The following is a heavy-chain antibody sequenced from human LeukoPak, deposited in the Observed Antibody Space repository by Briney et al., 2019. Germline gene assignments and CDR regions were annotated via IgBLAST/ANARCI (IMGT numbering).Heavy chain of an antibody. J-gene: IGHJ5*02. CDR2: INSDGSST. CDR3: ARALAVAGTGGFDP. CDR1: GFTFSSYW. D-gene: IGHD6-19*01. Sequence: PGGSLRLSCAASGFTFSSYWMHWVRQAPGKGLVWVSRINSDGSSTSYADSVKGRFTISRDNAKNTLYLQINSLRAEDTAVYYCARALAVAGTGGFDPWGQGTLVTVSS. V-gene: IGHV3-74*01.